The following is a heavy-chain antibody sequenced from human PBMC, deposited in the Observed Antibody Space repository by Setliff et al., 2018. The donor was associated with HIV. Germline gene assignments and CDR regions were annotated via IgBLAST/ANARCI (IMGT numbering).Heavy chain of an antibody. V-gene: IGHV3-7*01. CDR3: AGSRGYFVQAG. J-gene: IGHJ4*02. D-gene: IGHD3-22*01. CDR1: GFPFTNYW. CDR2: IKTDGSKK. Sequence: PGGSLRLSFAASGFPFTNYWMNWVRQAPGKGLEWVANIKTDGSKKYYVDSVRGRFTISRDNAKNSLYLQMNSLRAEDTAVYYCAGSRGYFVQAGWGQGTLVTVSS.